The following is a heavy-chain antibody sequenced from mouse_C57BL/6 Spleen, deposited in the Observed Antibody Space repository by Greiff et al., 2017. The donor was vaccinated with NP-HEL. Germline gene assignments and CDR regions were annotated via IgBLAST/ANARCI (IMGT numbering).Heavy chain of an antibody. V-gene: IGHV7-3*01. CDR1: GFTFTDYY. D-gene: IGHD2-3*01. CDR2: IRNKANGYTT. Sequence: EVQLVESGGGLVQPGGSLSLSCAASGFTFTDYYMSWVRQPPGKALEWLGFIRNKANGYTTEYSASVKGRFTISRDNSQSILYLQMNALRAEDSATYYCARLDGPYYAMDYWGQGTSVTVSS. CDR3: ARLDGPYYAMDY. J-gene: IGHJ4*01.